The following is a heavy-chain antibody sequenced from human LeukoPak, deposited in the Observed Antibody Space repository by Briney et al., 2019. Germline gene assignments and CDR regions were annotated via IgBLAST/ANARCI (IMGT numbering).Heavy chain of an antibody. CDR1: GGSISSGNYY. Sequence: SETLSLTCTVSGGSISSGNYYWSWIRQPAGKALEWIGRMYTSGSTNYNPSLKSRVTISRDTSKNQFSLKLNSVTAADTAVYYCAAMIGYFDYWGQGTLVTVSS. D-gene: IGHD3-22*01. CDR3: AAMIGYFDY. J-gene: IGHJ4*02. V-gene: IGHV4-61*02. CDR2: MYTSGST.